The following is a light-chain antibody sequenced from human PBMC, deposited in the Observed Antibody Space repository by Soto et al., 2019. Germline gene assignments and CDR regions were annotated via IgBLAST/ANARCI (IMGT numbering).Light chain of an antibody. V-gene: IGLV2-18*02. Sequence: QSALTQPPSVSGSPGQSVAISCTGTSSDVGSYNRVSWYQQPPGTAPKLMIYDVSSRPSEVPDRFSGSKPGNTASLTISGLQAEDEADYYCSSFTTSSTYVFGTGTKLTVL. CDR1: SSDVGSYNR. J-gene: IGLJ1*01. CDR3: SSFTTSSTYV. CDR2: DVS.